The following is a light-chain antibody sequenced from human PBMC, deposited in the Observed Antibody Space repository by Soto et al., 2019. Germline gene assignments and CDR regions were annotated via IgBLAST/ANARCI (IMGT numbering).Light chain of an antibody. CDR1: DIGSKS. J-gene: IGLJ2*01. CDR2: YDS. CDR3: QLWDDIVTQA. Sequence: SYELTQPPSVSVAPGTTARITCGGDDIGSKSVHWYQQKPGRAPVLVIFYDSRRPSGIPDRFSGSNSANTATLTISRVEAGYEADYYCQLWDDIVTQAFGGGTKLTVL. V-gene: IGLV3-21*04.